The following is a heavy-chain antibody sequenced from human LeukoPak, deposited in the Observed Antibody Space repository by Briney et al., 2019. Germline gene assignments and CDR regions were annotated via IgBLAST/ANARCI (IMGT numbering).Heavy chain of an antibody. CDR2: IYYSGST. CDR1: GGSISSSSYY. J-gene: IGHJ4*02. D-gene: IGHD5-24*01. Sequence: SETLSLTCTVSGGSISSSSYYWGWIRQPPGKGLEWIGSIYYSGSTYYNPSLKSRVTISVDTSKNQFSLKLRSVTAADTAVYYCATGMRDGYNNYYFDYWGQGTLVTVSS. V-gene: IGHV4-39*07. CDR3: ATGMRDGYNNYYFDY.